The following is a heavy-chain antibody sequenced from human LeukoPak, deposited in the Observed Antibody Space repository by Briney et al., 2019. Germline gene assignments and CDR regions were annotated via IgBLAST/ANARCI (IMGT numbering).Heavy chain of an antibody. CDR1: GFTFSSYE. J-gene: IGHJ4*02. Sequence: PGGSLRLSCAASGFTFSSYEMNWVRQAPGKGLEWVSYISSSGSTIYYADSVKGRFTISRDNAKNSLYLQMNSLRAEDTAVYYCASGYPFYDFGEDFDYWGQGTLVTVSS. V-gene: IGHV3-48*03. CDR3: ASGYPFYDFGEDFDY. D-gene: IGHD3-3*01. CDR2: ISSSGSTI.